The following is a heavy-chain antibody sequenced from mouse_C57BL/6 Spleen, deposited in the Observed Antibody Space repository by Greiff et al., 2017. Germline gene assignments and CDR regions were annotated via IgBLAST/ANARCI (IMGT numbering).Heavy chain of an antibody. D-gene: IGHD2-10*01. J-gene: IGHJ4*01. CDR2: IDPETGGT. CDR3: TRPLLLPYAMDY. CDR1: GYTFTDYE. Sequence: VQLQESGAELVRPGASVTLSCKASGYTFTDYEMHWVKQTPVHGLEWIGAIDPETGGTAYNQKFKGTAILTADKSSSTAYMELRSLTSEDSAVYYCTRPLLLPYAMDYWGQGTPVTVSS. V-gene: IGHV1-15*01.